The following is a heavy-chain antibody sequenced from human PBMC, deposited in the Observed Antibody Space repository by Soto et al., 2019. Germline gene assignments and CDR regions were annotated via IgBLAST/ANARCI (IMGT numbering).Heavy chain of an antibody. D-gene: IGHD2-15*01. CDR3: ARGGSWGPDF. CDR2: IKHDGSET. V-gene: IGHV3-7*01. CDR1: GFTFSDFW. Sequence: EVQVVESGGDLVQPGGSLRLSCVVSGFTFSDFWMSWVRQAPGKGLDWVANIKHDGSETYYVGSVEGRFTISRDNTKDSLYLQMNSLRAEETAVYYCARGGSWGPDFWGQGTLVTVSS. J-gene: IGHJ4*02.